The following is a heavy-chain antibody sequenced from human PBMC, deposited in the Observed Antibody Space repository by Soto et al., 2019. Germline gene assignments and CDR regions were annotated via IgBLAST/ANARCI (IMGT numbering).Heavy chain of an antibody. CDR2: IYYSGST. D-gene: IGHD1-1*01. J-gene: IGHJ4*02. CDR1: GGSISSYY. Sequence: SETLSLTCTVSGGSISSYYWSWIRQPPGKGLEWIGYIYYSGSTNYNPSLKSRVTISVDTSKNQFSLKLSSVTAADTAVYYCARLQYNFDYWGQGTLVNVS. V-gene: IGHV4-59*08. CDR3: ARLQYNFDY.